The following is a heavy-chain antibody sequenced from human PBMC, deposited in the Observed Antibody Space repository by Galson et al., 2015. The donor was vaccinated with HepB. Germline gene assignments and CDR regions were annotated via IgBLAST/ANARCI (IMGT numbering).Heavy chain of an antibody. D-gene: IGHD3-3*01. CDR3: AREMSYDFWSGYYMVGYSYYGMDV. J-gene: IGHJ6*02. Sequence: SLRLSCAASGFTFSSYWMHWVRQAPGKGLVWVSRINSDGSSTSYADSVKGRFTISRDNAKNTLYLQMNSLRAEDTAVYYCAREMSYDFWSGYYMVGYSYYGMDVWGQGTTVTVSS. CDR2: INSDGSST. V-gene: IGHV3-74*01. CDR1: GFTFSSYW.